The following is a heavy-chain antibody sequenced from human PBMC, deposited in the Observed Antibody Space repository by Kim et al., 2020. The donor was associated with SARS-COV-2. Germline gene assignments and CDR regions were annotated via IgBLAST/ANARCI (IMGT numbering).Heavy chain of an antibody. D-gene: IGHD2-15*01. V-gene: IGHV3-33*06. J-gene: IGHJ3*02. Sequence: KGRFTISRDNSKNTLYLQMNSLRAEDTAVYYCAKHRGYCSGGSCYGAFDIWGQGTMVTVSS. CDR3: AKHRGYCSGGSCYGAFDI.